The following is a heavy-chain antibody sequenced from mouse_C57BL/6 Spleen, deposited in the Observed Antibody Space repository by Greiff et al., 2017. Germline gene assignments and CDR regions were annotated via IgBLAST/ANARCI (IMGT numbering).Heavy chain of an antibody. V-gene: IGHV2-5*01. CDR3: AKRDSNYGYAMDY. CDR2: IWRGGST. D-gene: IGHD2-5*01. Sequence: VQRVESGPGLVQPSQSLSITCTVSGFSLTSYGVHWVRQSPGKGLEWLGVIWRGGSTDYNAAFMSRLSITKDNSKSQVFFKMNSLQADDTAIYYCAKRDSNYGYAMDYWGQGTSVTVSS. J-gene: IGHJ4*01. CDR1: GFSLTSYG.